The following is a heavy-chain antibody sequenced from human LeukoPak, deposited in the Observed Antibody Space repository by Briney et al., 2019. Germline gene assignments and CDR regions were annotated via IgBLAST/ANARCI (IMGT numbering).Heavy chain of an antibody. V-gene: IGHV3-23*01. CDR3: AKCSTSAYTSGWCNWIDP. CDR2: TVSRGTT. Sequence: PGGSLRLSCVASGFTFGKYWMSWVRQTPGKGLEWVSSTVSRGTTQYADSVKGRFTVSRDTSKNTLYLQMNSLRADDTAVYYCAKCSTSAYTSGWCNWIDPWGQGTLVTVSS. CDR1: GFTFGKYW. J-gene: IGHJ5*02. D-gene: IGHD6-19*01.